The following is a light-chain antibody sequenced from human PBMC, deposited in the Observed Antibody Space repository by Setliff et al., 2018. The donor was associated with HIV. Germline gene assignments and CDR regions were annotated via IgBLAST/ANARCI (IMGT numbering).Light chain of an antibody. J-gene: IGKJ2*01. CDR3: HYYDSSPPMYT. CDR2: GAS. Sequence: VLTQSPGTLSPSPGERATLSCRASQGVSNTYLAWYQQKPGQAPRLLIYGASNRATGIPDRFSGSGSGTDFTLTISRLEPDDFAVFYCHYYDSSPPMYTFGQGTK. V-gene: IGKV3-20*01. CDR1: QGVSNTY.